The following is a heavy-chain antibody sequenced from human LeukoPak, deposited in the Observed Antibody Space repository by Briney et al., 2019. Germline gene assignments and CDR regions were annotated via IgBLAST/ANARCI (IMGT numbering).Heavy chain of an antibody. V-gene: IGHV1-69*04. CDR2: IIPILGIA. J-gene: IGHJ4*02. CDR1: GGAFSSYT. D-gene: IGHD3-3*01. CDR3: ARDDDLEWLFDY. Sequence: ASVKVSCKASGGAFSSYTISWVRQAPGQGLGWMGRIIPILGIANYAQKFQGRVTITADKSTSTAYMELSSLRSEDTAVYYCARDDDLEWLFDYWGQGTLVTVSS.